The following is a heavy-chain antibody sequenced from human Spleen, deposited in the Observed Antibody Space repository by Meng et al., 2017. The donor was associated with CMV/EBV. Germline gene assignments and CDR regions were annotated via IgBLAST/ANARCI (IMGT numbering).Heavy chain of an antibody. Sequence: SISSGDYYWSWIRQPPGKGLEWIGYIYYSGSTYYNPSLKSRVTISVDTSKNQFSLKLSSVTAADTAVYYCAREESSYGSGSYCWSDPWGQGTLVTVSS. CDR1: SISSGDYY. CDR2: IYYSGST. J-gene: IGHJ5*02. CDR3: AREESSYGSGSYCWSDP. V-gene: IGHV4-30-4*08. D-gene: IGHD3-10*01.